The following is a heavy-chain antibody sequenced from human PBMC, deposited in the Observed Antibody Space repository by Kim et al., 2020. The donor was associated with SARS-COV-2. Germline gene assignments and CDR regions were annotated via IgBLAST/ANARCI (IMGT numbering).Heavy chain of an antibody. CDR2: IGTAGDT. CDR1: GFTFSSYD. Sequence: GGSLRLSCAASGFTFSSYDMHWVRQATGKGLEWVSAIGTAGDTYYPGSVKGRFTISRENAKNSLYLQMNSLRAGDTAVYYCARGSRDRWGPEIDYWGQGTLVTVSS. V-gene: IGHV3-13*01. D-gene: IGHD1-26*01. CDR3: ARGSRDRWGPEIDY. J-gene: IGHJ4*02.